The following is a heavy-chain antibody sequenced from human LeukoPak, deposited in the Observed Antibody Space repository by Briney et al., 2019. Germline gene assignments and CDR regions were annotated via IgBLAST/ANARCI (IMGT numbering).Heavy chain of an antibody. V-gene: IGHV3-48*04. CDR1: GFTFSSYS. CDR3: AREGSSSWYVGEDYYYYAMDV. CDR2: ISSSSSTI. D-gene: IGHD6-13*01. J-gene: IGHJ6*02. Sequence: GGSLRLSCAASGFTFSSYSMNWVRQAPGKGLEWVSYISSSSSTIYYADSVKGRFTISRDNAKNSLYLQMNSLRAEDTAVYYCAREGSSSWYVGEDYYYYAMDVWGQGTTVTVSS.